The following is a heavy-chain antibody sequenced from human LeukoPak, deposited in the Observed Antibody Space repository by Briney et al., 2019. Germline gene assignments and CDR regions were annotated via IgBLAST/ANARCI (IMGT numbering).Heavy chain of an antibody. CDR1: GGTFSSYI. CDR3: ARDLGRLGELSLRWFDP. V-gene: IGHV1-69*04. CDR2: IIPILAIA. D-gene: IGHD3-16*02. J-gene: IGHJ5*02. Sequence: GASVKVSCKASGGTFSSYIISWVRQAPGQGLEWMGRIIPILAIAKYAQKFQGRITITADKSTSTAYMELSSLRYEDTAVYYCARDLGRLGELSLRWFDPWGQGTLVTVSS.